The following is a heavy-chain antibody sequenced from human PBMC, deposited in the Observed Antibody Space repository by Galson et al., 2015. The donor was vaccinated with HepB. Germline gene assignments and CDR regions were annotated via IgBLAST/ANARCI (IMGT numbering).Heavy chain of an antibody. CDR2: INWNGGST. V-gene: IGHV3-20*04. D-gene: IGHD3-10*01. Sequence: SLRLSCAASGFTFDDYGVSWVRQAPGKGLEWVSGINWNGGSTGYADSVKGRFTISRDNAKNSLYLQMNSLRAEDTALYYCARDGLDYGSGIPRDAFDIWGQGTMVTVSS. CDR1: GFTFDDYG. J-gene: IGHJ3*02. CDR3: ARDGLDYGSGIPRDAFDI.